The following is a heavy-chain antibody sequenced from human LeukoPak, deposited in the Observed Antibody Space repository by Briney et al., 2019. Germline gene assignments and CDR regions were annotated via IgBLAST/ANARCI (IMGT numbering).Heavy chain of an antibody. Sequence: SQTLSLTCTVSGGSISRGSYYWSWIRQPAGKGLEWIGYFHNSGTSTYNPSLKSRVTISADTSKNQFSLKLNSLTTADTAVYYCTRGAGWLIDYWGQGILVTVSS. CDR2: FHNSGTS. CDR3: TRGAGWLIDY. V-gene: IGHV4-61*09. CDR1: GGSISRGSYY. J-gene: IGHJ4*02. D-gene: IGHD3-16*01.